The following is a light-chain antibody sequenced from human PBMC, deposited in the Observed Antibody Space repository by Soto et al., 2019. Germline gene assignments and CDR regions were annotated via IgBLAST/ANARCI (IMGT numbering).Light chain of an antibody. CDR2: GTS. J-gene: IGKJ4*01. V-gene: IGKV1-39*01. CDR1: QSIITY. CDR3: QQSYTTPLT. Sequence: DIQMTQSPSSLSASVGGRVTITCRSSQSIITYLNWYQQKPGRAPKLLIYGTSYLGNGVPSRFSGSGSGTYFTLTISSLQPEDLATYYCQQSYTTPLTFGGGTKVDIK.